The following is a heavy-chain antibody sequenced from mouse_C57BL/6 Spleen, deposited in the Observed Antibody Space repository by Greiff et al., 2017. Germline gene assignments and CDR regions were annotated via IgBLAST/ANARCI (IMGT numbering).Heavy chain of an antibody. J-gene: IGHJ1*03. D-gene: IGHD1-1*01. CDR2: IWRGGST. Sequence: QVQLQQSGPGLVQPSQSLSITCKVSGFSLTSYGVHWVRQSPGKGLEWLGVIWRGGSTDYNAAVMSRLSITKDNSKSQVFFKMNSLQADDTAIYYCAKNDYYGSSYGWYFDVWGTGTTVTVSS. CDR1: GFSLTSYG. CDR3: AKNDYYGSSYGWYFDV. V-gene: IGHV2-5*01.